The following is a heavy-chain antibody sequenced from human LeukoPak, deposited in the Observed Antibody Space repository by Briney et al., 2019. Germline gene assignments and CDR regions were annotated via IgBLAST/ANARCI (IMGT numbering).Heavy chain of an antibody. J-gene: IGHJ6*02. V-gene: IGHV3-7*03. Sequence: GGSLRLSCAASGFTFSSYWMSWVHQAPGKGLEWVANIKQDGSEKYYVDSVKGRFTISRDNAKNSLYLQMNSLRAEDTAVYYCAREIRFLEWSNYYYGMDVWGQGTTVTVSS. CDR2: IKQDGSEK. D-gene: IGHD3-3*01. CDR1: GFTFSSYW. CDR3: AREIRFLEWSNYYYGMDV.